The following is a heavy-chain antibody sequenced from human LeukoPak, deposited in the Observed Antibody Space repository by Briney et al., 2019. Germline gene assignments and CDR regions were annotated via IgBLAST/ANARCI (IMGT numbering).Heavy chain of an antibody. J-gene: IGHJ4*02. D-gene: IGHD5-12*01. V-gene: IGHV4-59*02. CDR1: GGSVSSYY. CDR2: IYYSGST. CDR3: AREGYSGHDFIY. Sequence: SETLSLTCTVSGGSVSSYYWSWIRQPPGKGLEWIGYIYYSGSTNYKPSLKSRVTISVDTSKNQFSLKLNSVTAADTAVYYCAREGYSGHDFIYWGQGTLVTVSS.